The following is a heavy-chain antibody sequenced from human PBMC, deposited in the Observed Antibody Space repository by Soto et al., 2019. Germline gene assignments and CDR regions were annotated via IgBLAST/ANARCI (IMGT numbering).Heavy chain of an antibody. CDR2: ISGSGGST. Sequence: PGGSLRLSCAASGFTFSSYAMSWVRQALGKGLEWVSAISGSGGSTYYADSVKGRFTISRDNAKNSLYLQMNSLRAEDTAVYYCARESKDSYYDTLTGSRNWFDPWGQVPRFTVSS. CDR3: ARESKDSYYDTLTGSRNWFDP. V-gene: IGHV3-23*01. J-gene: IGHJ5*02. CDR1: GFTFSSYA. D-gene: IGHD3-9*01.